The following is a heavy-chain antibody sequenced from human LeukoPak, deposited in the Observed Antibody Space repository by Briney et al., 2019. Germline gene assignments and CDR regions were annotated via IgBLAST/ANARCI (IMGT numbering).Heavy chain of an antibody. J-gene: IGHJ4*02. CDR1: GGSISSYY. CDR3: ARENTAMGLDY. CDR2: IYYSGST. V-gene: IGHV4-59*01. D-gene: IGHD5-18*01. Sequence: SETLSLTCTVSGGSISSYYWSWIRQPPGKGLEWIGNIYYSGSTNYNPSLKSRVTISVDTSKNQFSLKLSSVTAADTAVYYCARENTAMGLDYWGQGTLVTVSS.